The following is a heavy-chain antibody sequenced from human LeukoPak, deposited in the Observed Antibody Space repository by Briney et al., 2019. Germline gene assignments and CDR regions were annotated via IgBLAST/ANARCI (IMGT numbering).Heavy chain of an antibody. V-gene: IGHV1-8*01. CDR3: AIREGGSGSFDY. J-gene: IGHJ4*02. D-gene: IGHD3-10*01. Sequence: ASVKVSCKASGYTFTSYDINWVRQATGQGLEWMGWTNPNSGNTGYAQKFQGRVTMTRNTSISTAYMELSSLRSEDTAVYYCAIREGGSGSFDYWGQGTLVTVSS. CDR1: GYTFTSYD. CDR2: TNPNSGNT.